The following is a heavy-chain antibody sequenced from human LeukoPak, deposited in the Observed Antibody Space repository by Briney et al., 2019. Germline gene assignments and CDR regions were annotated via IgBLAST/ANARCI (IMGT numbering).Heavy chain of an antibody. CDR3: ARRERYCSGGSCPGPDY. Sequence: GESLKISCKGSGYSFTSYWIGRVRQMPGKGLEWMGIIYPGDSDTRYSPSFQGQVTISVDKSISTAYLQWSSLKASDTAMYYCARRERYCSGGSCPGPDYWGQGTLVTVSS. J-gene: IGHJ4*02. CDR2: IYPGDSDT. V-gene: IGHV5-51*01. CDR1: GYSFTSYW. D-gene: IGHD2-15*01.